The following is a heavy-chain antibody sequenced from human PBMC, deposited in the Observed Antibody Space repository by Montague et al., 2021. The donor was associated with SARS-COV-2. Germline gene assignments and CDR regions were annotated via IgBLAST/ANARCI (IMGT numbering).Heavy chain of an antibody. D-gene: IGHD3-3*01. CDR3: ARRYDFYRAEAFDV. J-gene: IGHJ3*01. V-gene: IGHV2-5*02. CDR1: GFSLNTDGVG. CDR2: IYWDGDQ. Sequence: VKPTQTLTLTCVFSGFSLNTDGVGVAWIRRPPGKALEWLALIYWDGDQRYSPSLETRLTITKDTSKNRVVLTMANLDPVDTATYYCARRYDFYRAEAFDVWGQGTMLTVSS.